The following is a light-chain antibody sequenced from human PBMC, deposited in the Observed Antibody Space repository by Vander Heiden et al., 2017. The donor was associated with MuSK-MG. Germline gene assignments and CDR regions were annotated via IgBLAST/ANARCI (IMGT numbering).Light chain of an antibody. CDR3: QAWDSSTVV. J-gene: IGLJ2*01. Sequence: SYELTQPPSVSVSPGQTASITCPGEKLGNKYACWYQQKPGQSPGWGIFQDSKRPSGILERVSGSNSGKTATLTISGTQAMDEADDYCQAWDSSTVVFGGGTKLTVL. CDR2: QDS. CDR1: KLGNKY. V-gene: IGLV3-1*01.